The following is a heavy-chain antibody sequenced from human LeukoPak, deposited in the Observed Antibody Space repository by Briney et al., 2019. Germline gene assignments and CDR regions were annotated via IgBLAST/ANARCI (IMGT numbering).Heavy chain of an antibody. J-gene: IGHJ4*02. D-gene: IGHD6-13*01. CDR2: IYPGDSDT. CDR1: GYSFTSYW. CDR3: ARLERYSSSGVDY. V-gene: IGHV5-51*01. Sequence: GESLKISCKGSGYSFTSYWIGWVRQLPGKGLEWMGIIYPGDSDTRYSPSFQGQVTTSADKSISTAYLQWSSLKASDTAMHYCARLERYSSSGVDYWGQGTLVTVSS.